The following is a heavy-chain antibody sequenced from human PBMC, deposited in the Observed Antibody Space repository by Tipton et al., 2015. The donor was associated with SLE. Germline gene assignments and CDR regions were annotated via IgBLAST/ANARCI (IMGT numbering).Heavy chain of an antibody. CDR1: GYSISSGYY. CDR2: IYHSGST. V-gene: IGHV4-38-2*02. J-gene: IGHJ4*02. Sequence: TLSLTCTVSGYSISSGYYWGWIRQPPGKGLGWVGSIYHSGSTYYNPSLKSRVTISVDTSKNQFSLKLSSVTAADTAVYYCASVPYWGQGTLVTVSS. CDR3: ASVPY.